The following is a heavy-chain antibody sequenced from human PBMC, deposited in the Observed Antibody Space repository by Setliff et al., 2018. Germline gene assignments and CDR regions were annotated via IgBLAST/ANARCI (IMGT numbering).Heavy chain of an antibody. Sequence: GGSLRLSCAASGFTFSNAWMHWVRQAPGKGLEWVGRVKSNTDGGAIDYAAPVKGRFTISRDDSKNTLYLQMNSLKTEDTAVYFCTTDRVGCSGTSCYNAFDIWGQGTMVTVSS. D-gene: IGHD2-2*01. V-gene: IGHV3-15*07. CDR2: VKSNTDGGAI. J-gene: IGHJ3*02. CDR3: TTDRVGCSGTSCYNAFDI. CDR1: GFTFSNAW.